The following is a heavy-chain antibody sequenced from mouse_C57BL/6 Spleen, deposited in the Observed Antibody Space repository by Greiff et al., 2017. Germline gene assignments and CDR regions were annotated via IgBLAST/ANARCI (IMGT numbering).Heavy chain of an antibody. CDR3: ARETVV. CDR1: GYTFTSYW. D-gene: IGHD1-1*01. Sequence: VQLQQPGAELVMPGASVKLSCKASGYTFTSYWMHWVKQRPGQGLEWIGEIDPSDSYTNYNQKFKGKSTLTVDKSSSTAYMQLSSLTSEDSAVYYCARETVVWGQGTSVTVSS. V-gene: IGHV1-69*01. CDR2: IDPSDSYT. J-gene: IGHJ4*01.